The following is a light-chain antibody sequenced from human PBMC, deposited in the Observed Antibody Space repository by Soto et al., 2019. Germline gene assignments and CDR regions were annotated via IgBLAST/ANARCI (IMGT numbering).Light chain of an antibody. V-gene: IGKV3-11*01. CDR2: DAS. Sequence: PGESATLSCRASQSVSSYFSWYQQKPGQAPRLVIYDASNRATGIPPRFSGSGSGTDFTLTISSLEPEDFAVYYCQQRINWPPMFTFGQGTKVEIK. CDR3: QQRINWPPMFT. J-gene: IGKJ2*01. CDR1: QSVSSY.